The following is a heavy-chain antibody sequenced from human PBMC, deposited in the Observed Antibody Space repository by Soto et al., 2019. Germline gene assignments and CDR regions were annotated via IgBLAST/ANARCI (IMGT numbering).Heavy chain of an antibody. CDR3: AKDGDLGYCISTSCYVYDY. CDR2: ISGSGGST. CDR1: GFTFSSYW. D-gene: IGHD2-2*01. V-gene: IGHV3-23*01. J-gene: IGHJ4*02. Sequence: PGGSLRLSCAASGFTFSSYWIHWVRQAPGKGLEWVSAISGSGGSTYYADSVKGRFTISRDNSKNTLYLQMNSLRAEDTAVYYCAKDGDLGYCISTSCYVYDYWGQGTLVTVSS.